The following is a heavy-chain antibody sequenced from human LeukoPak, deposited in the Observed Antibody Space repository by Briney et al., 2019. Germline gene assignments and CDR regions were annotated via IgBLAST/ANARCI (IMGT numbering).Heavy chain of an antibody. D-gene: IGHD6-13*01. Sequence: GASLRLSCAAPGFTFSSHAMSWGRQAPGEGGERVSPISGSGGSTYYADSVKGRFTISRDNSKNTLYLQMNSLRAEDTAVYYCAKVGGKIAAAGNWFDPWGQGTLVTVSS. CDR2: ISGSGGST. CDR1: GFTFSSHA. J-gene: IGHJ5*02. V-gene: IGHV3-23*01. CDR3: AKVGGKIAAAGNWFDP.